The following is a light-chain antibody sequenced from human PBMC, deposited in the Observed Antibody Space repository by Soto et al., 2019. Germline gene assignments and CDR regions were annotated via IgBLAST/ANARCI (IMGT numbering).Light chain of an antibody. J-gene: IGLJ1*01. CDR2: EVN. CDR1: SSDVGTYTL. CDR3: SSYAGPITFYV. V-gene: IGLV2-23*02. Sequence: QSALTQPASVSGSPGQSITISCTGTSSDVGTYTLVSWYQQHPGKAPKLVIYEVNKRPAGVSKRFSGYRSGDTASLTISGLQAEDEADYYCSSYAGPITFYVFGTGTKLTVL.